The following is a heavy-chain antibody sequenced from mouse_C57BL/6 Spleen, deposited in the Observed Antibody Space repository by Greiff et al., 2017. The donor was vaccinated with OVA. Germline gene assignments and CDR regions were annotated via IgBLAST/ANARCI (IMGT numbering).Heavy chain of an antibody. Sequence: QVQLQQSGPELVKPGASVKISCKASGYAFSSSWMNWVKQRPGTGLEWIGRIYPGDGDTNYNEKFKSKATLTVDTSSSTAYMQLSSLTSEDSAVYNGARSDDGGKGTTVTVAS. CDR2: IYPGDGDT. V-gene: IGHV1-82*01. CDR1: GYAFSSSW. J-gene: IGHJ2*01. CDR3: ARSDD.